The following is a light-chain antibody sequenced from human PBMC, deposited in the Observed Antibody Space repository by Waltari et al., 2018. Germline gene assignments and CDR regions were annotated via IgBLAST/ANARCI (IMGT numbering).Light chain of an antibody. J-gene: IGLJ3*02. CDR3: CSYAGSGSWV. CDR2: EAS. CDR1: SRDVGPYNL. Sequence: QSALTQPASVSGSPGQSISISCIGTSRDVGPYNLVSWYQHHPGKAPKRIVFEASKRPSGVSHRFSGSKAANTASLIISGLQADDEADYYCCSYAGSGSWVFGGGTKVTVI. V-gene: IGLV2-23*01.